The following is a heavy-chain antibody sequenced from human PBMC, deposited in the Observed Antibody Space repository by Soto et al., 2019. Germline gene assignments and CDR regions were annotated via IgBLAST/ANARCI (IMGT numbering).Heavy chain of an antibody. Sequence: QVQLVQSGAEVKKPGSSVKVSCKASGGTFSSYTISWVQQAPGQGLEWMGRIIPILDMADYAQKFQGRVTITADKSTSTAYMELSSMRSEDTAVYYCARQNDAYSPFDYWGQGTLLTVSS. CDR1: GGTFSSYT. D-gene: IGHD4-4*01. V-gene: IGHV1-69*02. J-gene: IGHJ4*02. CDR3: ARQNDAYSPFDY. CDR2: IIPILDMA.